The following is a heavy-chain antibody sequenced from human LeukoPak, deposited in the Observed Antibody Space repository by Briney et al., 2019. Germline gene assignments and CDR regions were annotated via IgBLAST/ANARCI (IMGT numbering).Heavy chain of an antibody. V-gene: IGHV1-69*04. CDR2: IIPILGLP. D-gene: IGHD6-19*01. CDR1: GGTFSNYA. J-gene: IGHJ5*02. Sequence: ASVKVSCKASGGTFSNYAITWVRQAPGQGLEWMGRIIPILGLPNYAQKFQGRVTITADKSTSTAYMELSSLSSEDTAVYYCARAGVVAGVDLWGQGTLVTVSS. CDR3: ARAGVVAGVDL.